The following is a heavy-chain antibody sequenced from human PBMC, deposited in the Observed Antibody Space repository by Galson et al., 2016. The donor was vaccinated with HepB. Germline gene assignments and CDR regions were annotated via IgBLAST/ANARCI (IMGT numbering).Heavy chain of an antibody. Sequence: SLRLSCAASGFVFSAHDMHWVRQSTGTGLEWVSAIDAAGQTYYADSVKGRFTISRENGANSLYLQMSSLRAGDTAVYYCARGPTALTDAFDIWGQGTMVTVSS. CDR2: IDAAGQT. CDR1: GFVFSAHD. D-gene: IGHD2-21*02. V-gene: IGHV3-13*01. CDR3: ARGPTALTDAFDI. J-gene: IGHJ3*02.